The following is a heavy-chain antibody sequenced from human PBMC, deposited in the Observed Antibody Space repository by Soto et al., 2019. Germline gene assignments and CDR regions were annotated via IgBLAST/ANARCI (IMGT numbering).Heavy chain of an antibody. J-gene: IGHJ6*02. CDR2: ISYDGSNK. D-gene: IGHD1-1*01. CDR1: GFTFSSYG. V-gene: IGHV3-30*18. CDR3: AKGGWNDGFYYYYGMDV. Sequence: GGSLRLSCAASGFTFSSYGMHWVRQAPGKGLEWVAVISYDGSNKYYADSVKGRFTISRDNSKNTLYLQMNSLRAEDTAVYYCAKGGWNDGFYYYYGMDVWGQGTTVTVSS.